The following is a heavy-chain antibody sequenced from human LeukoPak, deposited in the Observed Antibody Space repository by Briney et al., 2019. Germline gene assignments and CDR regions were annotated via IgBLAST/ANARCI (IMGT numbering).Heavy chain of an antibody. D-gene: IGHD3-22*01. Sequence: PGGSLRLSCAVSGFTFSSYTMNWVRQAPGKGLEWVSSISSSSSYIYYADSVKGRFTISRDNAKNSLYLQMNSLRAEDTAVYYCARVLVDYYDSSDAFDIWGQGTKVTVSS. CDR3: ARVLVDYYDSSDAFDI. CDR2: ISSSSSYI. V-gene: IGHV3-21*01. CDR1: GFTFSSYT. J-gene: IGHJ3*02.